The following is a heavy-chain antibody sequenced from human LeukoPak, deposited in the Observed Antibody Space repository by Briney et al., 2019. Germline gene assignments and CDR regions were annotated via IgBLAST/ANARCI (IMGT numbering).Heavy chain of an antibody. J-gene: IGHJ4*02. Sequence: GALRLSCAASGFTFSTYWMSWVRQAPGKGLEWVSSISSGSSYIYYADSVKGRFTISRDNAKNSLYLQMNSLRAEDTAVYYCARSEKVGAPDYWGQGTLVTVSS. CDR1: GFTFSTYW. CDR3: ARSEKVGAPDY. D-gene: IGHD1-26*01. CDR2: ISSGSSYI. V-gene: IGHV3-21*01.